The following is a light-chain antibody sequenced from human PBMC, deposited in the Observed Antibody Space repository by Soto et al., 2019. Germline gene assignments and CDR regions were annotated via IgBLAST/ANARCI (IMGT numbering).Light chain of an antibody. CDR3: QQYKNWPLIT. CDR2: GAS. J-gene: IGKJ5*01. V-gene: IGKV3-15*01. Sequence: EIVLTQSPATLSVSPGERATLSCRASQSISSNLAWYQQKPGQAPRLLIYGASTRATGIPARFSGSGSGTEFILTISSLQSEDFAVYYCQQYKNWPLITFGQGTRLEI. CDR1: QSISSN.